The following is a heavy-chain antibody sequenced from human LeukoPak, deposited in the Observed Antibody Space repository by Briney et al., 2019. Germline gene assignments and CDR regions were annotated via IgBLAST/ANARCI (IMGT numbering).Heavy chain of an antibody. V-gene: IGHV4-39*01. Sequence: SETLSLTCTVPGGSISSSSYYWGWIRQPPGKGLEWIGTIYYSGSTYYNPSLKSRVTISVDTSKNQFSLKLTSVTAADTGVYYCARHEWRDAADYWGQGTLVTVSS. D-gene: IGHD5-24*01. CDR1: GGSISSSSYY. CDR2: IYYSGST. J-gene: IGHJ4*02. CDR3: ARHEWRDAADY.